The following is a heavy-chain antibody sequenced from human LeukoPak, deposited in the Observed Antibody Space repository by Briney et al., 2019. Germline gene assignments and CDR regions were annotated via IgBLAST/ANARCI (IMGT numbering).Heavy chain of an antibody. V-gene: IGHV4-61*02. CDR2: IYTSGST. CDR3: ATYVSGTTVTTALRLFDY. Sequence: KPSQTLSLTCTVSGGSISSGSYYWSWIRQPAGKGLEWIGRIYTSGSTNYNPSLKSRVTISVDTSKNQFSLKLSSVTAADTAVYYCATYVSGTTVTTALRLFDYWGQGTLVTVSS. J-gene: IGHJ4*02. D-gene: IGHD4-17*01. CDR1: GGSISSGSYY.